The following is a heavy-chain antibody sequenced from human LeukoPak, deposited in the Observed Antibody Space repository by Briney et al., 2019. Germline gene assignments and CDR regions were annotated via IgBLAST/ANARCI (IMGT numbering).Heavy chain of an antibody. J-gene: IGHJ4*02. Sequence: PGGSLRLSCAASGFTFSSYWMHWVRQAPGKGLVWVSRINSDGSSTRYADSVKGRFTISRDNAKNTLYLQMNSLRAEDTAVYYCARVARAEDYFDYWGQGTLVTVSS. CDR2: INSDGSST. CDR3: ARVARAEDYFDY. CDR1: GFTFSSYW. V-gene: IGHV3-74*01.